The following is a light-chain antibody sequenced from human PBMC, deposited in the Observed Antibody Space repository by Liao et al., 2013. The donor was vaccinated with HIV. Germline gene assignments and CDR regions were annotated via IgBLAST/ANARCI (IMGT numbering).Light chain of an antibody. CDR2: QDN. V-gene: IGLV3-1*01. CDR3: QAWDSTIAYV. CDR1: ALPKQY. Sequence: SYELTQPPSVSVSPGQTARITCSGDALPKQYAYWYQQKPGQSPVLVIYQDNKRPSGIPERFSGSNSGNTATLTISGTQAMDEADYYCQAWDSTIAYVFGTGTKVTVL. J-gene: IGLJ1*01.